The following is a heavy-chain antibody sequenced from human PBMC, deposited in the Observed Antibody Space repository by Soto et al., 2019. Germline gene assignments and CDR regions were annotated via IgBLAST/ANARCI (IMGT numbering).Heavy chain of an antibody. J-gene: IGHJ4*02. D-gene: IGHD6-13*01. Sequence: SETLSLTCAVSGGTISGTTYSWSWIRQPPGKGLEWIGYIYDSGNTYYNPSLKSQFSISVDRSKNQFSLKLSSVTAADTAVYYCARGQGAAAGHSNFDYWGQGALVTVSS. CDR1: GGTISGTTYS. CDR3: ARGQGAAAGHSNFDY. V-gene: IGHV4-30-2*01. CDR2: IYDSGNT.